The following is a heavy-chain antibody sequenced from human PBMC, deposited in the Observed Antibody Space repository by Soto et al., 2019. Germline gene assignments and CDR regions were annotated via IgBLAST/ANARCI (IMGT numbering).Heavy chain of an antibody. CDR2: IYTSGTT. CDR1: GGSMSSNY. Sequence: TLSLTCTVSGGSMSSNYWSWIRQSAGKGLEWIGRIYTSGTTNYNPSIKSRVTMSVDTSKNRFSLKLTSVTAADTAVYYCARDQRLDSYSSPLYLYFDSWGQGSQVTVSS. D-gene: IGHD6-19*01. J-gene: IGHJ4*02. CDR3: ARDQRLDSYSSPLYLYFDS. V-gene: IGHV4-4*07.